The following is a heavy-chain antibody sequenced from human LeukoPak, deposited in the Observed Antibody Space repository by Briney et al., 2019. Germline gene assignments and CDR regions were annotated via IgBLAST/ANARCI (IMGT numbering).Heavy chain of an antibody. CDR1: GYTFTGYY. Sequence: ASVKVSCKASGYTFTGYYMHWVRQAPGQGLEWMGWINPNSGGTNYAQKFQGRVTMTRDTSISTAYMELSRLRSDDTAVYYCARDRFRVVPAAIPDYWGQGTLVTASS. CDR3: ARDRFRVVPAAIPDY. D-gene: IGHD2-2*02. V-gene: IGHV1-2*02. J-gene: IGHJ4*02. CDR2: INPNSGGT.